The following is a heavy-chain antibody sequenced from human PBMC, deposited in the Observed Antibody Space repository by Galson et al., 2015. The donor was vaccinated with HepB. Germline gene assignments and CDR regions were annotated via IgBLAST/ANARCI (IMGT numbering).Heavy chain of an antibody. CDR2: ISAYNGNT. CDR1: GYTFTSYG. J-gene: IGHJ6*02. V-gene: IGHV1-18*01. Sequence: QSGAEVKKPGASVKVSCKASGYTFTSYGISWVRQAPGQGLEWMGWISAYNGNTNYAQKLQGRVTMTTDTSTSTAYMELRSLRSDDTAVHYCARHLTGGSRWPNYYYGMDVWGQGTTVTVSS. D-gene: IGHD2-15*01. CDR3: ARHLTGGSRWPNYYYGMDV.